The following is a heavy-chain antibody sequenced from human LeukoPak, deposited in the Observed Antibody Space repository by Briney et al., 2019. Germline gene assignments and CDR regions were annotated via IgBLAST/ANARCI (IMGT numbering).Heavy chain of an antibody. CDR3: ARASRYCSSSSCYGYYYMDV. D-gene: IGHD2-2*01. V-gene: IGHV3-23*01. Sequence: PGGSLRLSCAASGFTFSSYGMSWVRQAPGKGLEWVSAISGGGASIYYADSAKGRFTISRDNSKKTLYLQMNSLRAEDTAVYHCARASRYCSSSSCYGYYYMDVWGKGTTVTISS. J-gene: IGHJ6*03. CDR2: ISGGGASI. CDR1: GFTFSSYG.